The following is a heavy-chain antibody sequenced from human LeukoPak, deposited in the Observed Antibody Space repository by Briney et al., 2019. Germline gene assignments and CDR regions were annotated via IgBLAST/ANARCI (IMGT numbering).Heavy chain of an antibody. CDR1: GYTLTELS. J-gene: IGHJ4*02. V-gene: IGHV1-24*01. Sequence: GASVKVSCKVSGYTLTELSMHWVRQAPGKGLEWTGGFDPEDGETIYAQKFQGRVTMTEDTSTDTAYMELSSLRSEDTAVYYCATRFAVRGYYLVLFDYWGQGTLVTVSS. D-gene: IGHD3-22*01. CDR3: ATRFAVRGYYLVLFDY. CDR2: FDPEDGET.